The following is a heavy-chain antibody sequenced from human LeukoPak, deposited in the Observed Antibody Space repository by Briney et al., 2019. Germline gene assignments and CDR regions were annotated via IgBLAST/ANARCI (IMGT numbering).Heavy chain of an antibody. CDR1: GFTFSSYA. V-gene: IGHV3-23*01. Sequence: GGSLRLSCAASGFTFSSYAMSWVRQAPGEGLEWVSAISGSGGSTYYADSVKGRFTISRDNSKNTLYLQMNSLRAEDTAVYYCARDSSGYYSVYWGQGTLVTVSS. D-gene: IGHD3-22*01. CDR3: ARDSSGYYSVY. CDR2: ISGSGGST. J-gene: IGHJ4*02.